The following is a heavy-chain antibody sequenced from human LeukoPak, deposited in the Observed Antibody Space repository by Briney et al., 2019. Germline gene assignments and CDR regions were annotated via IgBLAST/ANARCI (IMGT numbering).Heavy chain of an antibody. V-gene: IGHV3-30*18. CDR2: ISYDGSNK. Sequence: GGSLRLSCAASGFTFSSYGMHWVRQAPGKGLEWVAVISYDGSNKYYADSVKGRSTISRDNSKNTLYLQMNSLRAEDTAVYYCAKDGEGYALDYWGQGTLVTVSS. J-gene: IGHJ4*02. CDR1: GFTFSSYG. CDR3: AKDGEGYALDY. D-gene: IGHD2-2*01.